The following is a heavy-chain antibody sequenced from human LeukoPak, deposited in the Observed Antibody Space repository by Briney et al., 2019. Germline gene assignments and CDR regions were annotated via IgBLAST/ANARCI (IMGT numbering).Heavy chain of an antibody. V-gene: IGHV4-39*01. CDR3: ATTSYYVSDY. CDR2: ISYSERT. D-gene: IGHD2-2*01. Sequence: PSDTLSLTCSVSGGSMSSSTNYWGWIRQPPGKGLEWIGCISYSERTYYNPSLKSRVTISEDTSKNQFSLKLSSVTAADTAVYYCATTSYYVSDYWGQGTLVSVSS. J-gene: IGHJ4*02. CDR1: GGSMSSSTNY.